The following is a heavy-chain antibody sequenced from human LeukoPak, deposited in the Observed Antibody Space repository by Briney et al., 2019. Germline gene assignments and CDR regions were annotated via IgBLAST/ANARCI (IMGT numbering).Heavy chain of an antibody. CDR2: NNPNSGVA. V-gene: IGHV1-2*06. CDR3: ARGAAVGQTRDY. Sequence: ASVKVSCKASGYTLTDHYIHWVRQAPGQGLKWMGRNNPNSGVANYAQKFQGRVTMTRDTSISTAYMELSSLTSDDTAVYYCARGAAVGQTRDYWGQGTLVTVSS. CDR1: GYTLTDHY. D-gene: IGHD6-13*01. J-gene: IGHJ4*02.